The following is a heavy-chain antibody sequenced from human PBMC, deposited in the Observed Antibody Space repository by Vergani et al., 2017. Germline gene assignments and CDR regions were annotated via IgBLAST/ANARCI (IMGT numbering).Heavy chain of an antibody. D-gene: IGHD2-2*02. CDR1: GFTFDDYA. CDR3: AKTPSPVYCSSTSCYTGYFQH. CDR2: ISWNSGSI. J-gene: IGHJ1*01. Sequence: VQLVESGGGLVQPGRSLRLSCAASGFTFDDYAMHWVRQAPGKGLEWVSGISWNSGSIGYADSVKGRFTISRDNAKNSLYLQMNSLRAEDTALYYCAKTPSPVYCSSTSCYTGYFQHWGQGTLVTVSS. V-gene: IGHV3-9*01.